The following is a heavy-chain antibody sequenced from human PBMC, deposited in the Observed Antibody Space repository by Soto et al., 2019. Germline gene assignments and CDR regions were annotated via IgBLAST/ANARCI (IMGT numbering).Heavy chain of an antibody. V-gene: IGHV1-2*04. Sequence: ASVKVSCKASGYTFTGYYMHWVRQAPGQGLEWMGWINPNSGGTNYAQKFQGWVTMTRDTSISTVYMELSRLRSDDTAVYYCARDAGNDTAMAMFDYWGQGTLVTVSS. D-gene: IGHD5-18*01. CDR1: GYTFTGYY. CDR3: ARDAGNDTAMAMFDY. CDR2: INPNSGGT. J-gene: IGHJ4*02.